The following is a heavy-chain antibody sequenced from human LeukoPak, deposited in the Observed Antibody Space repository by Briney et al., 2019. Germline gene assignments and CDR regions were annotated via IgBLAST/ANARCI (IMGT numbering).Heavy chain of an antibody. D-gene: IGHD2-2*01. J-gene: IGHJ4*02. CDR1: GYTFTSYG. Sequence: ASVKVSCKASGYTFTSYGISWVRQAPGQGLEWMGWISAYNGNTNYAQKLQGRVTMTTDTSTSTAYMELRSLRSDDTAVYYCARNGRKYCSSTSCYLDYWGQGTLVTVSS. CDR2: ISAYNGNT. CDR3: ARNGRKYCSSTSCYLDY. V-gene: IGHV1-18*01.